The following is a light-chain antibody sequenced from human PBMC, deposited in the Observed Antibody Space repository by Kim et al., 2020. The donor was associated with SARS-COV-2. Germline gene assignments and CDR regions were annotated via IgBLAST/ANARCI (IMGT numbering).Light chain of an antibody. V-gene: IGKV3-20*01. CDR2: EAF. CDR1: QSVGSSL. Sequence: LAPGVSATLSCRASQSVGSSLLAWYQQKPGQAPRLLIYEAFKRVAGIPDRFSGSGSGTDFTLTISRPEPEDFAMYYCQQYGSTPYTFGQGTKLEI. CDR3: QQYGSTPYT. J-gene: IGKJ2*01.